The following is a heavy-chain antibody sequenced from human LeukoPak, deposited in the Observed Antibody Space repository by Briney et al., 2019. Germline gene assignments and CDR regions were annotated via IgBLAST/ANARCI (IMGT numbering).Heavy chain of an antibody. V-gene: IGHV1-46*01. D-gene: IGHD3-3*01. J-gene: IGHJ4*02. CDR2: INPSGGST. CDR1: GYTFTSYA. Sequence: ASVKVSCKASGYTFTSYAMNWVRQAPGQGLEWMGIINPSGGSTSYAQKFQGRVTMTRDMSTSTVYMELSSLRSEDTAVYYCARAVTRFLEWLSDYWGQGTLVIVSS. CDR3: ARAVTRFLEWLSDY.